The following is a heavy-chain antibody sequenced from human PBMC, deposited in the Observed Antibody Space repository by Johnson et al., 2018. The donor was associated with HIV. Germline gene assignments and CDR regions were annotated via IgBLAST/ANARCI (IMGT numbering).Heavy chain of an antibody. D-gene: IGHD6-19*01. CDR2: IYSGGNT. J-gene: IGHJ3*01. V-gene: IGHV3-66*01. Sequence: VQLVESGGGLDQPGGSLRLSCAASGFTVSRNYMNWVRQAPGKGLELVSVIYSGGNTYYADSVKGRFTISRDNSKNTLYLQMNSLRAEDTAVYYCARGGQWGATDAFDVWGQGTMVTVSS. CDR1: GFTVSRNY. CDR3: ARGGQWGATDAFDV.